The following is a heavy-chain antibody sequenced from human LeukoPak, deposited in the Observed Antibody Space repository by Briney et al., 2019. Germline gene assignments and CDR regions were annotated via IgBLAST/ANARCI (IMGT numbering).Heavy chain of an antibody. J-gene: IGHJ5*02. Sequence: GGSLRLSCTASGFTFSSYEMNWVRQAPGKGLEWVSYISSSGTTIYYADSVKGRFTISRDNAKNSLYLQMNSLRAEDTAVYYCARVGVVVAATGNLWFDPWGQGTLVTVSS. CDR3: ARVGVVVAATGNLWFDP. D-gene: IGHD2-15*01. CDR1: GFTFSSYE. V-gene: IGHV3-48*03. CDR2: ISSSGTTI.